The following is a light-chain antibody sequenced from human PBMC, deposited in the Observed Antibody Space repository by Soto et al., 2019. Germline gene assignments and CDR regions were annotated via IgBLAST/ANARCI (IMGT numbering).Light chain of an antibody. Sequence: EIVLTQSPATLSLSPGERATLSCRASQSVDNYLAWYQQKPGQAPRLLIYAASIRATGIPARFSGSVSGTVFTLTISSLEPEDFAVYYCQQRREWPRTFGQGTKLEIK. V-gene: IGKV3-11*01. CDR3: QQRREWPRT. J-gene: IGKJ2*02. CDR1: QSVDNY. CDR2: AAS.